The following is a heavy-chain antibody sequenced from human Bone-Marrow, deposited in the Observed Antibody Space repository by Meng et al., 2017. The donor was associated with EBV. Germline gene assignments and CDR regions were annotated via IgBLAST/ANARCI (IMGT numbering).Heavy chain of an antibody. D-gene: IGHD2/OR15-2a*01. V-gene: IGHV4-61*01. CDR2: IYDTGTT. Sequence: QVLLQESGPGLVTPSETLSLTCVVSGVSVNSGTYHWSWIRQSPGKGLEWIGYIYDTGTTIYNPSLNSRVTILLETSKNQFSLRLHSVTTADTAVYYCAKSRSSTPGIVDDWGQGTLVTVSS. CDR1: GVSVNSGTYH. J-gene: IGHJ4*02. CDR3: AKSRSSTPGIVDD.